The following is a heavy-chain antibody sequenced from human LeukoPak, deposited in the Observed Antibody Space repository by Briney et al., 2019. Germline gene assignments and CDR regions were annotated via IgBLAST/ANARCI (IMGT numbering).Heavy chain of an antibody. D-gene: IGHD6-19*01. CDR1: GGSISSGGYY. V-gene: IGHV4-30-2*01. Sequence: PSETLSLTCTVSGGSISSGGYYWSWIRQPPGKGLEWIGEIYHSGTTNYNPSLKSRVTISLDKSKNQFSLKLSSVTAADTAVYYCARGGAVAGTPYYFDYWGQGTLVTVSS. CDR2: IYHSGTT. J-gene: IGHJ4*02. CDR3: ARGGAVAGTPYYFDY.